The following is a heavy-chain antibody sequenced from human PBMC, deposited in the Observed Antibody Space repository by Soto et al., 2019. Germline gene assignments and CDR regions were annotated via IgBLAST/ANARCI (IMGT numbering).Heavy chain of an antibody. J-gene: IGHJ6*02. CDR1: GYSFTSYW. CDR3: ARRSNDFLYYYGMDV. D-gene: IGHD3-3*01. V-gene: IGHV5-51*01. Sequence: LGESLKISCKGSGYSFTSYWIGWVRQMPGKGLEWMGIIYPGDSDTRYSPSFQGQVTISADKSISTAYLQWSSLKASDTAMYYCARRSNDFLYYYGMDVWGQGTTVTVSS. CDR2: IYPGDSDT.